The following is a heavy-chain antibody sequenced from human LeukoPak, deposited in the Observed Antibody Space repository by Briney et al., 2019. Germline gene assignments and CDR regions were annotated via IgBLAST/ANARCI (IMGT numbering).Heavy chain of an antibody. V-gene: IGHV3-53*01. CDR1: GFTVSSNS. J-gene: IGHJ2*01. D-gene: IGHD3-10*01. CDR3: AKVWAHDGSGNPYWHFDL. Sequence: LSGGSLRLSCTVSGFTVSSNSMSWVRQAPGKGLEWVSFIYSGTIHYSDSVKGRFTISRDNSKNTLYLQMNSLRAEDTAVYYCAKVWAHDGSGNPYWHFDLWGRGTLVTVSS. CDR2: IYSGTI.